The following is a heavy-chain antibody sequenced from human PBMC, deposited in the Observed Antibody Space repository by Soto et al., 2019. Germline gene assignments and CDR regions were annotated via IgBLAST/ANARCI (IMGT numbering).Heavy chain of an antibody. CDR2: ISGGGGGT. Sequence: GGSLRLSCAASGFTFSSYAMNWVRQAPGKGLEWVSGISGGGGGTYYADSVKGRFIISRDNSKNTVYLQMNSLRAEDTAFYYCAKDSISDREEFNFASCAQGTLVNVSS. D-gene: IGHD3-10*01. J-gene: IGHJ4*02. CDR1: GFTFSSYA. V-gene: IGHV3-23*01. CDR3: AKDSISDREEFNFAS.